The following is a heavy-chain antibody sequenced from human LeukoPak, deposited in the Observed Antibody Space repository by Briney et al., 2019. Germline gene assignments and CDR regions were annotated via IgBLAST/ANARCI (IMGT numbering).Heavy chain of an antibody. CDR3: ARDGFEYYYDSTVLYHFDY. V-gene: IGHV4-39*07. CDR1: GGSISSISYY. D-gene: IGHD3-22*01. J-gene: IGHJ4*02. Sequence: PSETLSLTCSVSGGSISSISYYWGWIRQPPGKGLEWIRSLHSNGSAAYNPSLKKRVTISVDTSKNQFSMKLSSVTAADTAVYYCARDGFEYYYDSTVLYHFDYWGQGTLVTVSS. CDR2: LHSNGSA.